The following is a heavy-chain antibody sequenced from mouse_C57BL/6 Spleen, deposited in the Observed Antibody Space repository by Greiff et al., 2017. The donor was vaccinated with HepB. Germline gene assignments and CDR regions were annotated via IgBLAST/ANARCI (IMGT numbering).Heavy chain of an antibody. CDR1: GYTFTGYW. J-gene: IGHJ4*01. V-gene: IGHV1-9*01. CDR2: ILPGSGST. CDR3: ARRDHSYYATDH. Sequence: VQLQQSGAELMKPGASVKHSCKAPGYTFTGYWIEGVKQRPGHGLEWIGEILPGSGSTNYNEKFKGKATFTADTSSNTAYIQLSSLTTEDSSIYYCARRDHSYYATDHCAQGTSVIVSS.